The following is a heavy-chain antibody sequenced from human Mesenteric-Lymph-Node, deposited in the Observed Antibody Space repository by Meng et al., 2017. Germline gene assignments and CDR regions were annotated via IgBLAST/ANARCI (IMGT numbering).Heavy chain of an antibody. CDR2: MNEDGSQK. CDR3: ARGVREGG. J-gene: IGHJ4*02. V-gene: IGHV3-7*01. D-gene: IGHD1-26*01. CDR1: GFTFSSYA. Sequence: GESLKISCAASGFTFSSYAMSWVRQAPGKGLEWVANMNEDGSQKLYVDSVKGRFTISRDNAKNSVVLQMDSLRADDTAVYYCARGVREGGWGQGTLVTVSS.